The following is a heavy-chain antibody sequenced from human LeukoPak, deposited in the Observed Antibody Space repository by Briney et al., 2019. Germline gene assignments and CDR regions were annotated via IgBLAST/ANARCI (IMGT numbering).Heavy chain of an antibody. CDR3: ARGQPFWSGPVNAFDI. D-gene: IGHD3-3*01. V-gene: IGHV4-61*01. Sequence: PSETLSLICTVSGYSISSGYYWGWIRRPPGKGLEWVGYIYYSGTTNYNPSLKSRVSISVDTSKNQISLILSSVTAADTAVYYCARGQPFWSGPVNAFDIWGQGTMVTVSS. J-gene: IGHJ3*02. CDR2: IYYSGTT. CDR1: GYSISSGYY.